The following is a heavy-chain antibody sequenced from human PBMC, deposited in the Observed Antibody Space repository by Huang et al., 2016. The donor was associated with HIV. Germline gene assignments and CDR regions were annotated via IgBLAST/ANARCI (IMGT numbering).Heavy chain of an antibody. J-gene: IGHJ4*02. D-gene: IGHD1-26*01. Sequence: HLQESGPGLVKASETLSLTCSVSGDSISSFYWSWIRQSVENGLEWIGHIQSPGNTHFTPCQRSRISMSGDTSKNQFSLTLTSMTAAEAAIYYCVRNNAYRGFFDSWGQGILVTGPS. V-gene: IGHV4-4*07. CDR1: GDSISSFY. CDR2: IQSPGNT. CDR3: VRNNAYRGFFDS.